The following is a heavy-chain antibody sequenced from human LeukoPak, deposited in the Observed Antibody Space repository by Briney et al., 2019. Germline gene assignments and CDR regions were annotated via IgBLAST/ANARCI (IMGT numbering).Heavy chain of an antibody. D-gene: IGHD6-13*01. J-gene: IGHJ4*02. CDR2: ISGSGGST. Sequence: GGSLRLSCAASGFTFSSYGMSWVRQAPGKGLEWVSAISGSGGSTYYADSVKGRFTISRDNSKNTLYLQMNSLRAEDTAVYYCAKGSQYSSSWYYFDYWGQGTLVTVSS. CDR1: GFTFSSYG. CDR3: AKGSQYSSSWYYFDY. V-gene: IGHV3-23*01.